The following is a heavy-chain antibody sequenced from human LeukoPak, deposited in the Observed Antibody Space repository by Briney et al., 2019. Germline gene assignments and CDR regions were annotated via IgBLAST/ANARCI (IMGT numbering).Heavy chain of an antibody. CDR3: ARGQGYSYGDFDY. Sequence: SGTLSLTCTVYGGSFSGYYWSWIRQPPGKGLEWIGEINHSGSTNYNPSLKSRVTISVDTSKNQFSLKLSSVTAADTAVYYCARGQGYSYGDFDYWGQGTLVTVSS. J-gene: IGHJ4*02. V-gene: IGHV4-34*01. D-gene: IGHD5-18*01. CDR2: INHSGST. CDR1: GGSFSGYY.